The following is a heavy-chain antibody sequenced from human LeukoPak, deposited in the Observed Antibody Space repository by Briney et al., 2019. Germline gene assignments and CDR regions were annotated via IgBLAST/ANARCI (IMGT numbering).Heavy chain of an antibody. CDR3: ARHPDYGSFDY. D-gene: IGHD3-3*01. Sequence: PSETLSLTCTVSGGSISSYYWSWIRQPPGKGLEWIGRIYTSGSTYYNPSLKSRVTISVDTSKNQFSLKLSSVTAADTAVYYCARHPDYGSFDYWGQGTLVTVSS. V-gene: IGHV4-4*08. J-gene: IGHJ4*02. CDR1: GGSISSYY. CDR2: IYTSGST.